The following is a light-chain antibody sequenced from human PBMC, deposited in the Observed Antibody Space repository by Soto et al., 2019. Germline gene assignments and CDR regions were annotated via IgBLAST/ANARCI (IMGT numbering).Light chain of an antibody. CDR3: LQDINYPWT. V-gene: IGKV1-33*01. CDR1: QDIKNY. CDR2: DAS. J-gene: IGKJ1*01. Sequence: IQLTQSPSSLSASVGDRVTITCQASQDIKNYLNWYQQKSGKAPKLLIYDASDLETGVPSRFSGSGSGTDFTFTISSLQPEDSATYYCLQDINYPWTFGQGTKVDIK.